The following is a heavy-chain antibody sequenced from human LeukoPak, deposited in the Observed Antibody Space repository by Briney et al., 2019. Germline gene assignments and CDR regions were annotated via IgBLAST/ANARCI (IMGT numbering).Heavy chain of an antibody. J-gene: IGHJ5*02. D-gene: IGHD6-13*01. CDR3: AREVGYSSSYYGRFDP. CDR1: GYTFTGYY. Sequence: ASVKVSCKASGYTFTGYYMHWVQQAPGQGLEWMGRVNPNNGVPNYAQKFQGRVTMTRDTAISTAYMELSSLRYDDTAVYFCAREVGYSSSYYGRFDPWGQGTLVTVSS. V-gene: IGHV1-2*06. CDR2: VNPNNGVP.